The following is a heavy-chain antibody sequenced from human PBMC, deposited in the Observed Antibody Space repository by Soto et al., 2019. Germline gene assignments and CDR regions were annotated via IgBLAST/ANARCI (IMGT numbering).Heavy chain of an antibody. D-gene: IGHD2-2*02. CDR1: GGSISSGGYY. J-gene: IGHJ5*02. CDR2: IYYSGST. V-gene: IGHV4-31*03. CDR3: ARGSTSCYTSCWFDP. Sequence: PSETLSLTCTVSGGSISSGGYYWSWIRQHPGKGLEWIGHIYYSGSTYYNPSLKSRVTISVDTSKNQFSLKLSSVTAADTAVYYCARGSTSCYTSCWFDPWGQGTLVTVSS.